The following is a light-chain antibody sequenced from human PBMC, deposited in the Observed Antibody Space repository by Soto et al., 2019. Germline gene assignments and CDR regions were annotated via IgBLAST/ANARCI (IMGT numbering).Light chain of an antibody. CDR3: QQLNTFPIT. Sequence: IQMTQSPSSVSASVLDIVTITFRASQGIRNWLAWYQQRPGKAPKLLIYAASSLQSGVPSRLSGSGSGTDFTLTISSLQPEDFATYYCQQLNTFPITFGQGTRLEIK. V-gene: IGKV1-12*01. CDR1: QGIRNW. CDR2: AAS. J-gene: IGKJ5*01.